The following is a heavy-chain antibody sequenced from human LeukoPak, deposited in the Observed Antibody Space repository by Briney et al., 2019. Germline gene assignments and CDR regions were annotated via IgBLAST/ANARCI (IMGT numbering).Heavy chain of an antibody. CDR1: GVSISSGSNY. CDR3: SSTQWGLGELSLYRAFDI. CDR2: IYSSGST. D-gene: IGHD3-16*02. J-gene: IGHJ3*02. V-gene: IGHV4-39*07. Sequence: SETLSLTCRVSGVSISSGSNYWGWIRQPPGKTLEWIGSIYSSGSTYYNSSLKSRVTISVDTSKNQFSLKLSSVTAADTAVYYCSSTQWGLGELSLYRAFDIWGQGTMVTVSS.